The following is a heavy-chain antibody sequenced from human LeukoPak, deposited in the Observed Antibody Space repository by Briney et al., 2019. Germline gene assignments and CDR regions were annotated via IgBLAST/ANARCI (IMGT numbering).Heavy chain of an antibody. CDR2: ISSSSSYI. Sequence: PGGSLRLSCAASGFTFSSYSMNWVRQAPGKGLEWVSSISSSSSYIYYADSVKGRFTTSRDNAKNSLYLQMNSLRAEDTAVYYCARALRGVAGDYYFDYWGQGTLVTVSS. D-gene: IGHD2-21*02. CDR1: GFTFSSYS. CDR3: ARALRGVAGDYYFDY. J-gene: IGHJ4*02. V-gene: IGHV3-21*01.